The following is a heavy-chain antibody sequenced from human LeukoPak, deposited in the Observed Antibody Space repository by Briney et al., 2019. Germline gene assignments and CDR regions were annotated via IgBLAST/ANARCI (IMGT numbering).Heavy chain of an antibody. Sequence: PGGSLRLSCAASGFTFSSYSMNWVRQAPGKGLEWVSYIGTGGSITYCADSVKGRFTISRDNAKNSLYLQMNSLRVEDTAVYYCARILEGYHYYMDVWGKGTTVTVSS. CDR1: GFTFSSYS. V-gene: IGHV3-48*04. CDR3: ARILEGYHYYMDV. CDR2: IGTGGSIT. J-gene: IGHJ6*03.